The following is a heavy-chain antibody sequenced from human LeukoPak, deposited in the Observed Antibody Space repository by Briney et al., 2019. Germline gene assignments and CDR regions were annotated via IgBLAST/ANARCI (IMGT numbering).Heavy chain of an antibody. D-gene: IGHD3-10*02. CDR1: GGSISSYY. V-gene: IGHV4-4*07. CDR3: ARVPGLFGENQEGAFDI. Sequence: PSETLSLTCTVSGGSISSYYWSWIRQPVGKGLEWIGRIYTSGSTNYNPSLKSRVTMSVDTSKNQFSLKLSSVTAADTAVYSCARVPGLFGENQEGAFDIWGQGTMVTVSS. CDR2: IYTSGST. J-gene: IGHJ3*02.